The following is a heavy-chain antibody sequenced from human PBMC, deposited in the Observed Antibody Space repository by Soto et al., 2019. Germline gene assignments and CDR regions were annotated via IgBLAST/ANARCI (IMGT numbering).Heavy chain of an antibody. D-gene: IGHD3-10*01. CDR3: ARAPGGITMVRGVIIIGGHDYGMDV. Sequence: QVQLQESGPGLVKPSQTLSLTCTVSGGSISSGDYYWSWIRQPPGKGLEWIGYIYYSGSTYYNPSLKSRVTISVDTSKNQFSLKLSSVTAADTAVYYCARAPGGITMVRGVIIIGGHDYGMDVWGQGTTVTVSS. V-gene: IGHV4-30-4*01. CDR2: IYYSGST. J-gene: IGHJ6*02. CDR1: GGSISSGDYY.